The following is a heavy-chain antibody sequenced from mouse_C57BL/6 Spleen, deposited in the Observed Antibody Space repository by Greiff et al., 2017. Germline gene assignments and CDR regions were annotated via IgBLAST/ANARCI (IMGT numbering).Heavy chain of an antibody. Sequence: QVQLQQPGAELVMPGASVKLSCKASGYTFTSYWMHWVKQRPEQGLEWIGEIDPSDSYTNYNQKFKGKSTLTVDKSSSTAYMQLSSLTSEDSAVYYCARSLYDGHFDYWGQGTTLTVSS. J-gene: IGHJ2*01. CDR3: ARSLYDGHFDY. CDR1: GYTFTSYW. D-gene: IGHD2-3*01. V-gene: IGHV1-69*01. CDR2: IDPSDSYT.